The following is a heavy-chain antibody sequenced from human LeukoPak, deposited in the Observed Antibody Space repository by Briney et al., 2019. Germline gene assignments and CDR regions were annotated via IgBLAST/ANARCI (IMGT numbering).Heavy chain of an antibody. CDR1: GFTVSSNY. V-gene: IGHV3-53*01. Sequence: GRSLRLSCAASGFTVSSNYMSWVRQAPGKGLEWVSVIYSGGSTYYADSVKGRFTISRDNSKNTVYLQMNSLRIEDTAVYYCVCAKDVGDYNFDSWGQGALVTVSS. CDR3: VCAKDVGDYNFDS. CDR2: IYSGGST. D-gene: IGHD1-26*01. J-gene: IGHJ4*02.